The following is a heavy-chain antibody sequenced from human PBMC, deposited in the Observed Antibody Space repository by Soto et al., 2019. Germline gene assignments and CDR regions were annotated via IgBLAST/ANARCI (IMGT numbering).Heavy chain of an antibody. Sequence: QVQLQESGPGLVKPSETLSVTCTVSGGSVSSRSHFWSWIRQPPGGGLQWIGYIFYSGSTNYNPSLKSRATLSVDTSRNQLSLRITSVTSADTAFYYWARYDAESGSNQIAPWCQGTLVTVSS. CDR1: GGSVSSRSHF. D-gene: IGHD5-12*01. V-gene: IGHV4-61*01. CDR2: IFYSGST. CDR3: ARYDAESGSNQIAP. J-gene: IGHJ5*02.